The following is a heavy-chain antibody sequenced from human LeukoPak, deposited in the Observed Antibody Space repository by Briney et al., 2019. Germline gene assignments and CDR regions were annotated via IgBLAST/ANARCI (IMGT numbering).Heavy chain of an antibody. D-gene: IGHD3-10*01. J-gene: IGHJ5*02. CDR2: INHSGST. CDR3: ARGGRTIYGSGNWFDP. CDR1: GGSFSGYY. V-gene: IGHV4-34*01. Sequence: SETLSLTCAVYGGSFSGYYWSWIRQPPGKGLEWIGEINHSGSTNYSPSLKSRVTISVDTSKNQFSLKLSSVTAADTAVYYCARGGRTIYGSGNWFDPWGQGTLVTVSS.